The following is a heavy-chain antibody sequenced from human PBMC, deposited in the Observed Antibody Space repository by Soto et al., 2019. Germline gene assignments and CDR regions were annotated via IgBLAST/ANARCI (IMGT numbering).Heavy chain of an antibody. CDR3: ARVNHNYEYYYYMDV. Sequence: ASVKVSCKASGYSLTSFATHWVRRAPGQRLEWMGWINAGQGDTKYSQKFQGRVTITRDTSASTAYLELSRLRSEDTAVYYCARVNHNYEYYYYMDVWGKVTTVT. J-gene: IGHJ6*03. D-gene: IGHD1-1*01. CDR2: INAGQGDT. V-gene: IGHV1-3*01. CDR1: GYSLTSFA.